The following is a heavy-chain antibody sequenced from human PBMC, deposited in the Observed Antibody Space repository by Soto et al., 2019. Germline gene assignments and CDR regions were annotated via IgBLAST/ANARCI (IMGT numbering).Heavy chain of an antibody. D-gene: IGHD4-17*01. Sequence: SVKVSCKASGGTFSSYTISWVRQAPGQGLEWMGRIIPILGIANYAQKFQGRVTITADKSTSTAYMELSSLRSEDTAVYYCARGAKTVNYYYYYYMDVWGKGTTVTVSS. J-gene: IGHJ6*03. CDR3: ARGAKTVNYYYYYYMDV. CDR2: IIPILGIA. V-gene: IGHV1-69*02. CDR1: GGTFSSYT.